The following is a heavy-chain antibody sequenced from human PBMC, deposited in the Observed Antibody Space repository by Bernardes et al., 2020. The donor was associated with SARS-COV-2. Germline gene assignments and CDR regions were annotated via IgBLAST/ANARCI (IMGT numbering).Heavy chain of an antibody. CDR1: GYTFTSYG. J-gene: IGHJ3*02. V-gene: IGHV1-18*04. CDR3: ARDSRFLEWLSPDDAFDI. CDR2: ISAYNGNT. Sequence: ASLKVTCKASGYTFTSYGISWVRQAPGQGLEWMGWISAYNGNTNYAQKLQGRVTMTTDTSTSTAYMELRSLRSDDTAVYYCARDSRFLEWLSPDDAFDIWGQGTMVTVSS. D-gene: IGHD3-3*01.